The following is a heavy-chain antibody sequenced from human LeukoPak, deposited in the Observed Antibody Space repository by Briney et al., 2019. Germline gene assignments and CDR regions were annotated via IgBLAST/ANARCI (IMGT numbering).Heavy chain of an antibody. CDR2: FNGDGSSI. CDR1: GFTLSSYW. J-gene: IGHJ4*02. Sequence: GGSLRLSCAASGFTLSSYWMHWVRQSPGEGLVWLSRFNGDGSSISHADSVKGRFTISRDNAKNTLYLQMNSLRAGDTAVFFCGRAGGYTGDYWGQGTLVTVSS. V-gene: IGHV3-74*01. D-gene: IGHD5-12*01. CDR3: GRAGGYTGDY.